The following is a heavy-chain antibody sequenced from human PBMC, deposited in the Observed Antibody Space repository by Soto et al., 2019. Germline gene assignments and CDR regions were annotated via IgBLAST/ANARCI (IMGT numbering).Heavy chain of an antibody. Sequence: SETLSLTCTVSGGSISSGGYYWSWLRQHPGKGLEWIGYIYYSGSTYYNPSLQSRVTISVDTSRTQFSLKLTSVTAADTAVYYCARETPYSGWFDYWGPGTLDTVSS. CDR1: GGSISSGGYY. CDR2: IYYSGST. J-gene: IGHJ4*02. D-gene: IGHD6-19*01. CDR3: ARETPYSGWFDY. V-gene: IGHV4-61*08.